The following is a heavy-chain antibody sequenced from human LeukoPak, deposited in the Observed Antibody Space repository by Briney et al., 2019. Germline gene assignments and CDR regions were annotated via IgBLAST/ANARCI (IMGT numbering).Heavy chain of an antibody. CDR2: INHSGST. CDR1: GGSFSGYY. J-gene: IGHJ5*02. V-gene: IGHV4-34*01. CDR3: ARGAVPAAISSSQFSNWFDP. Sequence: PSETLSLTCAVYGGSFSGYYWSWIRQPPGKGLEWIGEINHSGSTNYNPSLKSRVTISVDTSKNRFSLKLSSVTAADTAVYYCARGAVPAAISSSQFSNWFDPWGQGTMVTVSS. D-gene: IGHD2-2*01.